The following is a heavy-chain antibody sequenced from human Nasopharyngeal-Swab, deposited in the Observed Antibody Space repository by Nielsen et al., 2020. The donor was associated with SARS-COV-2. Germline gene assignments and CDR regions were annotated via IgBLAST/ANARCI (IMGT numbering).Heavy chain of an antibody. V-gene: IGHV1-18*01. Sequence: SVKVSCKASGYTFSSYGITWVRQAPGQGLEWMGWISGYNGDTNYAQKLQGRVTMTTDTSTSTAYMELGNLRSDDTAVYYCRVDRVSGSEDSYYFHAMDVWGQGTTVTVSS. CDR1: GYTFSSYG. CDR2: ISGYNGDT. CDR3: RVDRVSGSEDSYYFHAMDV. J-gene: IGHJ6*02. D-gene: IGHD6-19*01.